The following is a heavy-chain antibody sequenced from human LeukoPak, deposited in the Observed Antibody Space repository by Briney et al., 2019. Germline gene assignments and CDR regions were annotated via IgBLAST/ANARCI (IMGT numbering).Heavy chain of an antibody. V-gene: IGHV3-30-3*01. CDR3: ARDHRCGGDCYLYYFDY. Sequence: GGSLRLSCAASGFTFSSYAMHWVRQAPGEGLEWVAVISYDGSNKYYADSVKGRFTISRDNSKNTLYLQMNSLRAEDTAVYYCARDHRCGGDCYLYYFDYWGQGTLVTVSS. CDR2: ISYDGSNK. J-gene: IGHJ4*02. CDR1: GFTFSSYA. D-gene: IGHD2-21*02.